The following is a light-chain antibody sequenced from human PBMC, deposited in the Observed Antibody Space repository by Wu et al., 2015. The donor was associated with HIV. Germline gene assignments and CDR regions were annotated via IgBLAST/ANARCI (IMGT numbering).Light chain of an antibody. CDR2: GAS. Sequence: DIQLTQSPSFLSASIGDRVTITCRASQGISSYLVWYQQKPGKAPKLLIYGASTLQSGVPLRFSGSGSGTEFTLTVTSLQSEDFAVYYCQQLSSYPFTFGPGTKVDIK. J-gene: IGKJ3*01. V-gene: IGKV1-9*01. CDR3: QQLSSYPFT. CDR1: QGISSY.